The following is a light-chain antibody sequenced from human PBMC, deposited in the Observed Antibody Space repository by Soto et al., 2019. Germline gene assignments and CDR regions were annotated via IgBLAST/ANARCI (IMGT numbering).Light chain of an antibody. CDR1: QSVSRNF. J-gene: IGKJ1*01. Sequence: VLTQSPGTLSLSPGERAALSCRASQSVSRNFLAWYQQKPGQAPRLLIYGASNRATGIPDRFSGSGSETDFTLTITRLEPEDFAVYYCHQYGSSPATFGQGTMVDIK. CDR2: GAS. V-gene: IGKV3-20*01. CDR3: HQYGSSPAT.